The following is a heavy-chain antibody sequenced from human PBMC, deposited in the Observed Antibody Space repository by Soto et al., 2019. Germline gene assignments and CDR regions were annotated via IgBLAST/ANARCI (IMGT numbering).Heavy chain of an antibody. Sequence: PSETLSLTCAVYGGSFSGYYWSWIRQPPGKGLEWIGEINHSGSTNYNPSLKSRVTISVDTSKNQFSLKLSSVTAADTAVYYCARGRYVLRFLEWVPEYSPYYYYGMDVWGQGTTVS. CDR1: GGSFSGYY. CDR2: INHSGST. V-gene: IGHV4-34*01. J-gene: IGHJ6*02. D-gene: IGHD3-3*01. CDR3: ARGRYVLRFLEWVPEYSPYYYYGMDV.